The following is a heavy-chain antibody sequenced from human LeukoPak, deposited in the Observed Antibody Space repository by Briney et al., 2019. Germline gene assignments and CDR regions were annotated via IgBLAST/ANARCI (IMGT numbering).Heavy chain of an antibody. V-gene: IGHV3-30-3*01. CDR2: TSYVGSKK. CDR1: GFTFRAHS. D-gene: IGHD2/OR15-2a*01. CDR3: TRNPEMQYWFDP. J-gene: IGHJ5*02. Sequence: GGSLRLSCAASGFTFRAHSMHWVRQAPGKGLEWVAFTSYVGSKKYYGDSVKGRFTISRDNSKNTLYLQMSTLRAEDTGVYYCTRNPEMQYWFDPWGQGTLVTVSS.